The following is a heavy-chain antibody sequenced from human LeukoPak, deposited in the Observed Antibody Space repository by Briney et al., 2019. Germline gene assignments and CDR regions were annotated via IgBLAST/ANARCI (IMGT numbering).Heavy chain of an antibody. CDR3: ARALRPGRIAAVVDY. V-gene: IGHV1-2*02. J-gene: IGHJ4*02. D-gene: IGHD6-13*01. CDR2: INPNSGGT. CDR1: VYTFTGYY. Sequence: ASVKVSCKASVYTFTGYYMHWVRQAPGQGLEWMGWINPNSGGTNYAQKFQGRVTMTRDTSISTAYMELSRLRSDDTAVYYCARALRPGRIAAVVDYWGQGTLVTVSS.